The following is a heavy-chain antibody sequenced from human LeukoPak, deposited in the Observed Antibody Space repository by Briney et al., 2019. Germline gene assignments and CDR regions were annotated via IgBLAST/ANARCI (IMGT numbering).Heavy chain of an antibody. CDR3: ARDLNWETY. Sequence: GGSLRLSCVASGFTFSSYWMTWVRQAPGKGLEWVANIKTEGSLIYYVDSVKGRFTISRDNAKNSLYLQMNSLRVEDTAVYYCARDLNWETYWGQGTLVSVSS. V-gene: IGHV3-7*01. CDR2: IKTEGSLI. CDR1: GFTFSSYW. D-gene: IGHD7-27*01. J-gene: IGHJ4*02.